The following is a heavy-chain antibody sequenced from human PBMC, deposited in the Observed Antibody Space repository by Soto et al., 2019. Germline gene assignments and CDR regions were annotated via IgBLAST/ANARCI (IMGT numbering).Heavy chain of an antibody. CDR2: ISYDGSNK. D-gene: IGHD2-15*01. CDR3: AKDWGYGGNDAFDI. Sequence: QVQLVESGGGVVQPGRSLRLSCAASGFTFSSYGMHWVRQAPGKGLEWVAVISYDGSNKYYADSVKGRFTISRDNSKNTLYLQMNSLRAEDTAVYYCAKDWGYGGNDAFDIWGQGTMVTVSS. J-gene: IGHJ3*02. CDR1: GFTFSSYG. V-gene: IGHV3-30*18.